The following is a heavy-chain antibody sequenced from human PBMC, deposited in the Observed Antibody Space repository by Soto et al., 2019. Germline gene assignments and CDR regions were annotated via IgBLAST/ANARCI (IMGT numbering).Heavy chain of an antibody. D-gene: IGHD6-6*01. Sequence: QVQLVQSGAEVKKPGSSVKVSCKASGGTFSSYAISWVRQAPGQGLEWMGGIIPIFGTANYEQKFQGRVTITADEATSTAYMGLSSLRSEDTAVYYWASSSSSYYYYGMDVWGQGTTVTVSS. CDR1: GGTFSSYA. V-gene: IGHV1-69*12. CDR2: IIPIFGTA. CDR3: ASSSSSYYYYGMDV. J-gene: IGHJ6*02.